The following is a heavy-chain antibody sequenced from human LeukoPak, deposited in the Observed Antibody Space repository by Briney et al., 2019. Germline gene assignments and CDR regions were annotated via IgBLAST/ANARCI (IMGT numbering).Heavy chain of an antibody. V-gene: IGHV4-38-2*02. J-gene: IGHJ5*02. CDR2: IYHSGST. Sequence: PSETLSLTCTVSGYSISSGYYWGWIRQPPGKGLEWIGSIYHSGSTYYNPSLKSRVTISVDTSKNQFSLKLSSVTAADTAVYYCARFDYGGNPGWFDPWGQGTLVTVSS. CDR1: GYSISSGYY. CDR3: ARFDYGGNPGWFDP. D-gene: IGHD4-23*01.